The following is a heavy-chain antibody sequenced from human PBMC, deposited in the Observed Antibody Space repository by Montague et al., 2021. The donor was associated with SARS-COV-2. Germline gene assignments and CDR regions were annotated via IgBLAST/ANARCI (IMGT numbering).Heavy chain of an antibody. J-gene: IGHJ4*02. CDR2: IYASDST. CDR1: GVSITSYY. CDR3: VRDGGNWYYFDY. V-gene: IGHV4-4*07. D-gene: IGHD3-16*01. Sequence: SETLSLTCSISGVSITSYYWSWVRQPAGKGLEWIGHIYASDSTNYSPSLKGRVRLSIDNPKNQFSLKLESLTAADTAVYYCVRDGGNWYYFDYWGQGALVTVSS.